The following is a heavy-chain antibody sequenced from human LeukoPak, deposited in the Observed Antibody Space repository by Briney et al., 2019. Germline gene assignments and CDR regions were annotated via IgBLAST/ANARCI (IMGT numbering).Heavy chain of an antibody. Sequence: ASVKVSCRASGYRFISNYIQWVRQAPGLGPEWMGWMHPGNGNTRYAEKFQGRVTMTRDTSINTAYMDLSSLRSDDTAVYYCAREGSYCVGGDCYSFDFWGQGTLITVSS. CDR3: AREGSYCVGGDCYSFDF. CDR2: MHPGNGNT. J-gene: IGHJ4*02. V-gene: IGHV1-2*02. CDR1: GYRFISNY. D-gene: IGHD2-21*02.